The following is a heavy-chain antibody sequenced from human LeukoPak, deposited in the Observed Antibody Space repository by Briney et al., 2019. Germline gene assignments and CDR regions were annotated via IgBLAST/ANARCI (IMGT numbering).Heavy chain of an antibody. CDR2: IRWNRGNI. J-gene: IGHJ3*02. V-gene: IGHV3-9*01. D-gene: IGHD3-10*01. CDR3: AKDIRSGSYLVAALDI. CDR1: GFIFDDYA. Sequence: GRSLRLSCAASGFIFDDYAMHWVRQAPGKGLEWVSRIRWNRGNIGYEDSVTGRFTSSSSNAKSSLYLQMNSLRAEDTALYYCAKDIRSGSYLVAALDIWGQRTMVTVSS.